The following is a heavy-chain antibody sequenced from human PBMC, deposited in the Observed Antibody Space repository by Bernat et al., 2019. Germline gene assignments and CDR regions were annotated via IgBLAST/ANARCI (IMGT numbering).Heavy chain of an antibody. CDR1: GFTFSSYA. V-gene: IGHV3-23*01. CDR2: ISGSGGST. J-gene: IGHJ5*02. D-gene: IGHD2-15*01. CDR3: AKDMTVVAALDNWFDT. Sequence: EVQLLESGGGLVQPGGSLRLSCAASGFTFSSYAMSWVRQAPGKGLEWVSAISGSGGSTYYADSVKGRFTISRDNSKNTLYLQMNSLRAEDTAVYYCAKDMTVVAALDNWFDTWGQGTLVTVSS.